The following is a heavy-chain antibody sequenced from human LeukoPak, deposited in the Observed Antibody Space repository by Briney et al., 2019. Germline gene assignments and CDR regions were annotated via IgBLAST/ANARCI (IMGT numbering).Heavy chain of an antibody. CDR2: IYYSGST. Sequence: SQTLSLTCTVSGGSISSGDYYWSWIRQPPGKGLEWIGYIYYSGSTYYNPSLKSRVTISVDTSKNQFSLKLSSVTAAVTAVYYCAGNDYSNASLDYWGQGTLVTVSS. J-gene: IGHJ4*02. CDR3: AGNDYSNASLDY. V-gene: IGHV4-30-4*08. CDR1: GGSISSGDYY. D-gene: IGHD4-11*01.